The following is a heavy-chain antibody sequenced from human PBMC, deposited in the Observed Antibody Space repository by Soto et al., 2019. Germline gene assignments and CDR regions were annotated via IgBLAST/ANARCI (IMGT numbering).Heavy chain of an antibody. CDR1: GGTFSSYT. CDR3: AREGYYWYFDL. CDR2: IIPILGIA. V-gene: IGHV1-69*08. Sequence: QVQLVQSGAEVKKPGSSVKVSCKASGGTFSSYTISWVRQAPGQGLEWMGRIIPILGIANYAQKFQGRVTXTXXKSTSTAYMELSSLRSEDTAVYYCAREGYYWYFDLWGRGTLVTVSS. J-gene: IGHJ2*01. D-gene: IGHD3-22*01.